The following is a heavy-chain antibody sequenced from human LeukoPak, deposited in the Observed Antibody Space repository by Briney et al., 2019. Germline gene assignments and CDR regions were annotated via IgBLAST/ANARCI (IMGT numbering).Heavy chain of an antibody. CDR2: IYWDDDK. CDR1: GFSLSTSAVG. V-gene: IGHV2-5*02. D-gene: IGHD4-23*01. CDR3: AHIRGGGNSGLFDY. Sequence: SGPTLVKPTQTLTLTCTFSGFSLSTSAVGVGWNRQPPGKALEWLALIYWDDDKRYSPSLKSRLTITKDTSKNQVVLTITNMDPVDTGTYYCAHIRGGGNSGLFDYWGQGTLVTVSS. J-gene: IGHJ4*02.